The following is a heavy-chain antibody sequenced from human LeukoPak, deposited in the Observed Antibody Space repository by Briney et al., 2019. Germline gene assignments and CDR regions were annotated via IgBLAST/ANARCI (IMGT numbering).Heavy chain of an antibody. V-gene: IGHV4-4*07. Sequence: SETLSLTCTVSGGSISSYYWSWIRQPAGKGLEWIGRIYTSGSTNYNPSLKSRVTMSVDTSKNQFSLKLSSVTAADTAVYYCARDYVVVPAAIYFDYWGQGTLVTVSS. D-gene: IGHD2-2*01. CDR2: IYTSGST. CDR3: ARDYVVVPAAIYFDY. CDR1: GGSISSYY. J-gene: IGHJ4*02.